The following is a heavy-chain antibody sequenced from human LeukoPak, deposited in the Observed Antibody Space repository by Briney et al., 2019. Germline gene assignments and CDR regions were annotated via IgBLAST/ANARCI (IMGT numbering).Heavy chain of an antibody. CDR2: IYPSGGST. D-gene: IGHD2-8*01. J-gene: IGHJ6*03. CDR3: AREGHGPQNYYYYYMDV. V-gene: IGHV1-46*03. CDR1: GYTFTSYY. Sequence: ASVKVSCKASGYTFTSYYMHWVRQAPGQGLEWMGIIYPSGGSTSYAQKFQGRVTMTRDTSTSTVYMELSSLRSEDTAVYYCAREGHGPQNYYYYYMDVWGKGTTVTVSS.